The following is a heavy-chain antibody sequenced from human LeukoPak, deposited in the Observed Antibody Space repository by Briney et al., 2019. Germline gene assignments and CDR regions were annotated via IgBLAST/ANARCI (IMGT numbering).Heavy chain of an antibody. V-gene: IGHV1-8*03. CDR1: IYTFTSYD. CDR2: MNPNSGNT. Sequence: ASVKVSCKTSIYTFTSYDINWVRQATGQGLEWMGWMNPNSGNTGYAQKSQGRVTITRNTSSSTAYMELSSLRSEDTAVYYCARGSRITMVRGVVIRHYYYYWDVWGKGTTVTVSS. J-gene: IGHJ6*03. D-gene: IGHD3-10*01. CDR3: ARGSRITMVRGVVIRHYYYYWDV.